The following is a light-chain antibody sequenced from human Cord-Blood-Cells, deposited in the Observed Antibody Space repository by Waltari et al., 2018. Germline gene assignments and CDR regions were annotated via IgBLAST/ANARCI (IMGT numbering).Light chain of an antibody. Sequence: QSALTQPRPVSGSPGQSVTIPCTGTSSDVGGYTYVSWYQQHPGKAPKRMIYDVSKRPSGVPDRFSGSKSGNTASLTISGLQAEDEADYYCCSYAGSWVFGGGTKLTVL. V-gene: IGLV2-11*01. CDR3: CSYAGSWV. CDR2: DVS. J-gene: IGLJ3*02. CDR1: SSDVGGYTY.